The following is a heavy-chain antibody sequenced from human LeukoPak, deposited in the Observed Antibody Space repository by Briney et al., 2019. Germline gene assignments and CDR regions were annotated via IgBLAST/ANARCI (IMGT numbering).Heavy chain of an antibody. CDR3: AEYCPKVEPPDYMDV. Sequence: GGSLRLSCAASGFTFSSQAMSWVRQAPGKGLECVSGISGTGGRTYYADSVKGRFTISRDNSKNTLYPQMNSLRAEDTAVYYCAEYCPKVEPPDYMDVWGKGTTVTVS. CDR1: GFTFSSQA. V-gene: IGHV3-23*01. CDR2: ISGTGGRT. J-gene: IGHJ6*03. D-gene: IGHD1-26*01.